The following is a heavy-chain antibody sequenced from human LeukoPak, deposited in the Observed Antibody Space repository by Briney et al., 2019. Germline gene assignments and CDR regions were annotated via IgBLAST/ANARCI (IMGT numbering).Heavy chain of an antibody. CDR2: IYPAASAT. V-gene: IGHV5-51*01. D-gene: IGHD1-26*01. J-gene: IGHJ6*02. Sequence: GESLKISCQTSGYTFSSYWIAWVRQMPGKCLEWMGIIYPAASATKYSPSFQGQVIISADKSLTTAYLQWSSLKASDTAIYYCARHAAPGGAYFYYAVDVWGQGTTVVVSS. CDR3: ARHAAPGGAYFYYAVDV. CDR1: GYTFSSYW.